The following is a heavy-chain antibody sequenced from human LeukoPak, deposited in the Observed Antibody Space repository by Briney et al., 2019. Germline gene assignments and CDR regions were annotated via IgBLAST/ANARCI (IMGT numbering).Heavy chain of an antibody. D-gene: IGHD3-16*01. CDR2: IRYDGSNK. CDR3: AKDPKAVGDLDAFDI. CDR1: GFTFSSYG. V-gene: IGHV3-30*02. J-gene: IGHJ3*02. Sequence: LTGGSLRLSCAASGFTFSSYGMHWVRQAPGKGLEWVAFIRYDGSNKYYADSVKGRFTISRDNSKNTLYLQMNSLRAEDTAVYYCAKDPKAVGDLDAFDIWGQGTMVTVSS.